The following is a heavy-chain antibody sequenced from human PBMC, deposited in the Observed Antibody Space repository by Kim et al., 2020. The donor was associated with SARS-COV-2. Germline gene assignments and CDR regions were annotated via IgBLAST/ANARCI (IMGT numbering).Heavy chain of an antibody. CDR3: ARDSLRKVPGMDV. CDR2: ISSSSSYI. V-gene: IGHV3-21*01. Sequence: GGSLRLSCAASGFTFSSYSMNWVRQAPGKGLEWVSSISSSSSYIYYADSVKGRFTISRDNAKNSLYLQMNSLRAEDTAVYYCARDSLRKVPGMDVWGQGTTVAFSS. D-gene: IGHD4-17*01. CDR1: GFTFSSYS. J-gene: IGHJ6*02.